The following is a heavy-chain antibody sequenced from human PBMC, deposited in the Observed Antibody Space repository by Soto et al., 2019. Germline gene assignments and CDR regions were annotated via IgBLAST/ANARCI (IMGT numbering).Heavy chain of an antibody. CDR2: ISYDGGNK. CDR1: GFIFSSDA. Sequence: PGGSLRLSCAASGFIFSSDAMHWVRQAPGKGLEWVAAISYDGGNKYYVDSVKGRFTISRDNSKNTLYLQMNSLRVEDTAVYYCAKDRSGSYYFDYWGQGTLVTVSS. CDR3: AKDRSGSYYFDY. J-gene: IGHJ4*02. D-gene: IGHD6-19*01. V-gene: IGHV3-30*18.